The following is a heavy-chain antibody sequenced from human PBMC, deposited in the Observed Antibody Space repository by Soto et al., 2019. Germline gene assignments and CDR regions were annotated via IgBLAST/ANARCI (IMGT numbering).Heavy chain of an antibody. J-gene: IGHJ4*02. CDR2: ILYDGTKK. Sequence: GESLKISCEASGFTFNSYGMYWVRQAPGKGLDWVSHILYDGTKKYYADSVKGRFTISRDNSKNTLYLQMDRMRIEDTAVYFCVKDLAHMADHWGQGTLVTVSS. CDR1: GFTFNSYG. V-gene: IGHV3-30*18. CDR3: VKDLAHMADH.